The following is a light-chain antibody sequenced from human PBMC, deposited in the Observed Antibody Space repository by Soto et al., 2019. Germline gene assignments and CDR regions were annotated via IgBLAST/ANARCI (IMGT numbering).Light chain of an antibody. CDR1: XXLVYSDGNTY. J-gene: IGKJ4*01. CDR3: MQGTCYLDT. Sequence: VVTSYELSLPVXLGQXVSIXXXXSXXLVYSDGNTYLNWCQQMPGQSPRRLIYKVSNRDSGVPDRFSGSGSGTDFTLKISRVEAEDVGVYYCMQGTCYLDTFGGGTKVDI. V-gene: IGKV2-30*01. CDR2: KVS.